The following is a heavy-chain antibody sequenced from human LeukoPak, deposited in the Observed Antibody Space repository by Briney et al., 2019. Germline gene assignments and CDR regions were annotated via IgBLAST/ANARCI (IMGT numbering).Heavy chain of an antibody. D-gene: IGHD2-2*02. J-gene: IGHJ4*02. CDR2: IYYSGST. Sequence: PSETLSLTCTVSGGSISSSSYYWGWIRQPPGKGLEWIGSIYYSGSTYYNPSLKSRVTISVDTSKNQFPLKLSSVTAADTAVYYCASPLAVVPAAIGNWGQGTLVTVSS. CDR1: GGSISSSSYY. V-gene: IGHV4-39*01. CDR3: ASPLAVVPAAIGN.